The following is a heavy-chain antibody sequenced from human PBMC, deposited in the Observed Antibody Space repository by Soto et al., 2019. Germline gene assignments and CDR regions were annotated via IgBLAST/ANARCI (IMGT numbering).Heavy chain of an antibody. V-gene: IGHV4-4*07. CDR3: AREAGPDRWFDP. CDR2: ISTSGTT. J-gene: IGHJ5*02. CDR1: GASISSYL. Sequence: SETLSLTCTVSGASISSYLWTWIRQPAGKGLDWIGRISTSGTTNYNPSLKSRVTMSVDTSKNHFSLNLSSVTAVDTAVYYCAREAGPDRWFDPWGQGTLVTVSS.